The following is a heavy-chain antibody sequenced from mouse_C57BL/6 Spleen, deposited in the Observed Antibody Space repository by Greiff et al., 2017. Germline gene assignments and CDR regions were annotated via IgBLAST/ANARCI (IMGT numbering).Heavy chain of an antibody. V-gene: IGHV1-82*01. CDR1: GYAFSSSW. Sequence: QVQLKESGPELVKPGASVKISCKASGYAFSSSWMNWVKQRPGKGLEWIGRIYPGDGDTNYNGKFKGKATLTADKSSSTAYMQLSSLTSEDSAVYFCARGPSITTVVDWYFDVWGTGTTVTVSS. CDR2: IYPGDGDT. CDR3: ARGPSITTVVDWYFDV. J-gene: IGHJ1*03. D-gene: IGHD1-1*01.